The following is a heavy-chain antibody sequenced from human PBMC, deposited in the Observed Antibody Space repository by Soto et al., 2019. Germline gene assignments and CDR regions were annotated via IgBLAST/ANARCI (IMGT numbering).Heavy chain of an antibody. Sequence: EVQLVESGGGLVQPGGSLRLSCAASGFTFSSYDMHWVRQATGKGLEWVSAIGTAGDTYYPGSVKGRFTISRENAKNSLYLQMNSLRAGDTAVYYCARGERYTGGGIDPWGQGTLVTVSS. CDR1: GFTFSSYD. CDR3: ARGERYTGGGIDP. V-gene: IGHV3-13*01. CDR2: IGTAGDT. D-gene: IGHD2-2*02. J-gene: IGHJ5*02.